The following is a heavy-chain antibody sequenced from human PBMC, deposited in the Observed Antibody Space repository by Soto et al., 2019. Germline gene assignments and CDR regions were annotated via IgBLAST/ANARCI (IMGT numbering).Heavy chain of an antibody. CDR3: ARFSRALTWFGDQPYYFDY. V-gene: IGHV2-5*02. D-gene: IGHD3-10*01. CDR2: IYWDDDK. CDR1: GFSLSTSGVG. Sequence: QITLKESGPTLVKPTQTLTLTCTFSGFSLSTSGVGVGWIRQPPGKALEWLALIYWDDDKVYSPSLKSRLTITKDTSKNQVVLTMTNMDPVDTATYYCARFSRALTWFGDQPYYFDYWGQGTLVTVSS. J-gene: IGHJ4*02.